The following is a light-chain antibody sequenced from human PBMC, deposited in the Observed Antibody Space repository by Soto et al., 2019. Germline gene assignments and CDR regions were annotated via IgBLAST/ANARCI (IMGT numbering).Light chain of an antibody. V-gene: IGKV3-20*01. Sequence: EIVLTQSPGTLSLSPGERATLSCRASQSVSSNLAWYQQKPGQAPRLLISGASSRATGIPDRFSGSGSGTDFTLTISRLEPEDFAVYYCQQYGGSPITFGLGTRLE. CDR1: QSVSSN. J-gene: IGKJ5*01. CDR3: QQYGGSPIT. CDR2: GAS.